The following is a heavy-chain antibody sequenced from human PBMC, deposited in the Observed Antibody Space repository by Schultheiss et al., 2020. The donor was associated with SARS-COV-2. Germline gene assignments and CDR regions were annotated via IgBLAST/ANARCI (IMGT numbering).Heavy chain of an antibody. CDR3: AKDRRAWGY. Sequence: GESLKISCAASGFTFSSYAMSWVRQAPGKGLEWVSAISGSGGSTYYADSVKGRFTISRDNSKNTLYLQMNSLRAEDTAVYYCAKDRRAWGYWGQGTLVTVSS. CDR1: GFTFSSYA. J-gene: IGHJ4*02. CDR2: ISGSGGST. V-gene: IGHV3-23*01. D-gene: IGHD1-26*01.